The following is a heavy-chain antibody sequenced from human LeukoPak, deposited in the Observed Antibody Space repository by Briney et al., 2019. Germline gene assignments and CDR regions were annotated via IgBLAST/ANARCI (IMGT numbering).Heavy chain of an antibody. CDR1: GFTFSDYY. Sequence: GGSLRLSCAASGFTFSDYYMSWIRQAPGKGLEWVSYISSSGSTIYYADSVKGRFTISRDNAKHSLDLQMNSRRAEDTAVYYCARGHNYYDSSGYYYYYYYMDVWGKGTTVTVSS. V-gene: IGHV3-11*04. CDR3: ARGHNYYDSSGYYYYYYYMDV. CDR2: ISSSGSTI. D-gene: IGHD3-22*01. J-gene: IGHJ6*03.